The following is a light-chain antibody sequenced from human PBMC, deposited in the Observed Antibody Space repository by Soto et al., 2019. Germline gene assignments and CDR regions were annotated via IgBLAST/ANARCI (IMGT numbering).Light chain of an antibody. Sequence: EIVLTHAPGILSLSPGERASLSCGASQGISISFLAWYQQKPGQPPSLLIYGASSRATGIPDRFSGTGSETDFTLTISRLEPEDFAVYYCQQYDNSPITFGQGTRLEIK. J-gene: IGKJ5*01. CDR1: QGISISF. CDR2: GAS. CDR3: QQYDNSPIT. V-gene: IGKV3-20*01.